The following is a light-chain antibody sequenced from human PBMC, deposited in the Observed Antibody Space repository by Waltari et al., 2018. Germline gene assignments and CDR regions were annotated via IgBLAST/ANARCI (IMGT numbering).Light chain of an antibody. CDR2: EVS. V-gene: IGLV2-14*01. Sequence: QSALTQPASVSGSPGQSITISCTGTSSDFGGYNYVSWYQQHPGKAPKLMIYEVSNRPSGVSNRFSGSKSGNTASLTISGLQAEDEADYYCSSYTSSSTLGVFGTGTKVTVL. CDR3: SSYTSSSTLGV. J-gene: IGLJ1*01. CDR1: SSDFGGYNY.